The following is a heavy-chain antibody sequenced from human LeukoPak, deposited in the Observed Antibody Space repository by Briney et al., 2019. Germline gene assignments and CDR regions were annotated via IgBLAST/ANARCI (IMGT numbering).Heavy chain of an antibody. CDR1: GGSVSSGSYY. Sequence: SETLSLTCTVSGGSVSSGSYYWSWIRQPPGKGLEWIGYIYYSGSTNYNPSLKSRVTISVDTSKNQFSLKVSSVTAADTAVYYCASGVLRYFDWSSYYFDYWGQGTLVTVSS. CDR3: ASGVLRYFDWSSYYFDY. V-gene: IGHV4-61*01. D-gene: IGHD3-9*01. CDR2: IYYSGST. J-gene: IGHJ4*02.